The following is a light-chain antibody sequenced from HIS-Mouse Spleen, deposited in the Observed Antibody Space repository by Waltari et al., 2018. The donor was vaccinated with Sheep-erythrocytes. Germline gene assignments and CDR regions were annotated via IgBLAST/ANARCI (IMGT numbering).Light chain of an antibody. J-gene: IGLJ1*01. CDR2: DVS. CDR1: SRDVGGYNS. Sequence: QSALTQPRSVSGSPGQSVTLSCTGTSRDVGGYNSFSWYQQHPGKAPKLMIYDVSKRPSGVPDRFSGSKSGNTASLTISGLQAEDEADYYCCSYAGSYNHVFATGTKVTVL. CDR3: CSYAGSYNHV. V-gene: IGLV2-11*02.